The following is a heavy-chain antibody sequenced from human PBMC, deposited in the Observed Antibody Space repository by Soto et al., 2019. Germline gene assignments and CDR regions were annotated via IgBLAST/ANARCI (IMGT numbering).Heavy chain of an antibody. CDR1: GFTFSSYG. CDR2: IWYDGSKK. J-gene: IGHJ3*02. V-gene: IGHV3-33*01. CDR3: ARDLGAFDI. Sequence: GGSLRLSCAASGFTFSSYGMHWVRQALGKGLEWVAVIWYDGSKKYYADSVKGRFTISRDNSKNTLYLQMNSLRAEDTAVYYCARDLGAFDIWGQGTMVTVS.